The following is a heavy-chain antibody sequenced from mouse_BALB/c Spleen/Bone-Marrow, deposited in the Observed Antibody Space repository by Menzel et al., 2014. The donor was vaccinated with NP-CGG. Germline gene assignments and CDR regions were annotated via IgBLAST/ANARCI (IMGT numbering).Heavy chain of an antibody. J-gene: IGHJ2*01. Sequence: GAELVKPGAPVKLSCKASGYTFTSYWMNWVRQRPGRGLEWIGRIDPSDSETHYNQKFKDKATLTVDKSSSTAYIQLSSLTSEDSAVYYCARNWVYFDYWGQGTTLTVSS. CDR1: GYTFTSYW. D-gene: IGHD4-1*01. CDR2: IDPSDSET. V-gene: IGHV1-69*02. CDR3: ARNWVYFDY.